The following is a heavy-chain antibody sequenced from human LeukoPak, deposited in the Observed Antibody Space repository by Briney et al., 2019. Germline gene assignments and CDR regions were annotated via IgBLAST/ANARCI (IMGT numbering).Heavy chain of an antibody. Sequence: SETLSLTCAVSGGSISSSNWWSWVRQPPGKGLEWIGEIYHSGSTNYNPSLKSRVTISVDKSKNQFSLKLSSVTAADTAVYYCARDDSSGYYRYLDYWGQGTLVTVSS. D-gene: IGHD3-22*01. CDR1: GGSISSSNW. J-gene: IGHJ4*02. CDR3: ARDDSSGYYRYLDY. CDR2: IYHSGST. V-gene: IGHV4-4*02.